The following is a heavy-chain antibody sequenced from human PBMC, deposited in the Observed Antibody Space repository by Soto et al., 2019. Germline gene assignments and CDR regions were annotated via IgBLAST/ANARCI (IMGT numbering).Heavy chain of an antibody. CDR2: ISSTTNYI. J-gene: IGHJ4*02. V-gene: IGHV3-21*01. CDR1: GFTFTRYS. CDR3: AREAEDLTSNFDY. Sequence: PGGSLRLSCAASGFTFTRYSMNWVRQAPGKGLEWVSSISSTTNYIYYADSMKGRFTVSRDNAKNSVYLDMNSLSAEDTAGYYCAREAEDLTSNFDYWGQGTLVTVSS.